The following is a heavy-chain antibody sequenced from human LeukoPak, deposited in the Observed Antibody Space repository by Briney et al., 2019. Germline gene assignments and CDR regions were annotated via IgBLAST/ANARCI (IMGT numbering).Heavy chain of an antibody. V-gene: IGHV1-18*04. CDR3: ARDDFYETSGFSP. D-gene: IGHD3-22*01. CDR2: ISPYNGNR. J-gene: IGHJ5*02. CDR1: GYTFTGYY. Sequence: ASVKVSCKASGYTFTGYYMHWVRQAPGQGLEWMGWISPYNGNRKYAQKFQGRVTLTSDTSTSTAYMELRNLRSDDTAVYYCARDDFYETSGFSPWGQGTPVIVS.